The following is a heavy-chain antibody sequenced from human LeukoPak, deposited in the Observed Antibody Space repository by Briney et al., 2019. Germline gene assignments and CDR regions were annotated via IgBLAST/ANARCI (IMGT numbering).Heavy chain of an antibody. CDR1: GDSISSSGYY. CDR3: ARSATNGWYSGFGGNDY. Sequence: SETLSLTCTVSGDSISSSGYYWGWIREPPGKGLEWIGSISYTGSTYYNPSLKSRVTISVDTSKNQFSLKLNSVTAADTGVYYCARSATNGWYSGFGGNDYWGQGTLVTVSS. D-gene: IGHD6-19*01. J-gene: IGHJ4*02. CDR2: ISYTGST. V-gene: IGHV4-39*01.